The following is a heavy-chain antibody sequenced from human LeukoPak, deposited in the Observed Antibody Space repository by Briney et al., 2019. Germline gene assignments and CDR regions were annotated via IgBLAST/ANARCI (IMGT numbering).Heavy chain of an antibody. J-gene: IGHJ4*02. CDR2: IWYDGSNK. V-gene: IGHV3-33*01. D-gene: IGHD3-22*01. CDR3: ARSLRDSSGYYFMD. CDR1: GFTFSDYG. Sequence: GGSLRLSCAASGFTFSDYGMHWVRQAPGKGLEWVAVIWYDGSNKYYADSVKGRFTISRDNSKNTLFLQMNSLRAEDTAVYYCARSLRDSSGYYFMDWGQGALATVSS.